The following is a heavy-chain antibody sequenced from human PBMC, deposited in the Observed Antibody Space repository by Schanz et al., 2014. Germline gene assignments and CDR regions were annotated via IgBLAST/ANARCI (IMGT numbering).Heavy chain of an antibody. CDR1: GDTFDNFG. V-gene: IGHV1-69*04. J-gene: IGHJ3*02. CDR2: FMPFLGIT. Sequence: QVQLVQSGAEVQKPGSSVKVSCKATGDTFDNFGISWVRQAPGQGPEWIGRFMPFLGITNLAQKFQDRVTMTADKATSTAYMELSGLRSEDTAMYYCARDRWNYEGGIFDIWGQGPMVTVSS. CDR3: ARDRWNYEGGIFDI. D-gene: IGHD1-7*01.